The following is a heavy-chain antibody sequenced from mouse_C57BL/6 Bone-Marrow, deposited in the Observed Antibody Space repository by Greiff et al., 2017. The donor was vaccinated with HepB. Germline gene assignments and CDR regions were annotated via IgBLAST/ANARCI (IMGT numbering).Heavy chain of an antibody. Sequence: EVKLVESGGGLVKPGGSLKLSCAASGFTFSSYAMSWVRQTPEKRLEWVATISDGGSYTYYPDNVKGRFTISRDNAENNLYLQMSHLKSEDTAMYYCARDGGRSAYWGQGTLVTVSA. D-gene: IGHD3-3*01. J-gene: IGHJ3*01. V-gene: IGHV5-4*01. CDR2: ISDGGSYT. CDR3: ARDGGRSAY. CDR1: GFTFSSYA.